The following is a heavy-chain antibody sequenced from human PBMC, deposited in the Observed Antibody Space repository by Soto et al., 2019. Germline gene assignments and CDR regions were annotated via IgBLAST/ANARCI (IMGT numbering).Heavy chain of an antibody. CDR3: ARHLAWREWELPRYYGMDV. V-gene: IGHV4-39*01. CDR2: IYYSGNT. Sequence: SETLSLTCTVSGGSISSSNYYWGWIRQPPGKGLEWIGSIYYSGNTYYNPSLESRVTISVDTSENQFSLKLSSVTAADTAVFYCARHLAWREWELPRYYGMDVWGQGTTVTVS. J-gene: IGHJ6*02. CDR1: GGSISSSNYY. D-gene: IGHD1-26*01.